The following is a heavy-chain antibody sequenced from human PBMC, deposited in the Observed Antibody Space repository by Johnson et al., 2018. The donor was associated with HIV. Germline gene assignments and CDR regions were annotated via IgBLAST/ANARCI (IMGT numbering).Heavy chain of an antibody. D-gene: IGHD1-26*01. V-gene: IGHV3-66*01. J-gene: IGHJ3*01. CDR2: IYSGGST. CDR1: GFTVSGNY. CDR3: ARGGVGYSGRYHEAFDL. Sequence: MQLVESGGGLVQPGGSLRLSCAASGFTVSGNYMSWVRQAPGKGLEWVSVIYSGGSTYYADSVKGRFTISRDNSKNTLYLQMNSLRAEDTTMYYCARGGVGYSGRYHEAFDLWGQGTMVTVSS.